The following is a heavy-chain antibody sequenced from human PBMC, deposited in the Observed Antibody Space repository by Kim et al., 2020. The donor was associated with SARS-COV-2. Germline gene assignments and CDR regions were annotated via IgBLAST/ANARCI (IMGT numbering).Heavy chain of an antibody. J-gene: IGHJ4*02. D-gene: IGHD5-12*01. CDR1: GYTLTELS. CDR3: ATHPFDSGYELFPFDY. CDR2: FDPEDGET. V-gene: IGHV1-24*01. Sequence: ASVKVSCKVSGYTLTELSMHWVRQAPGKGLEWMGGFDPEDGETIYAQKFQGRVTMTEDTSTDTAYMELSSLRSEDTAVYYCATHPFDSGYELFPFDYWGQGTLVTVSS.